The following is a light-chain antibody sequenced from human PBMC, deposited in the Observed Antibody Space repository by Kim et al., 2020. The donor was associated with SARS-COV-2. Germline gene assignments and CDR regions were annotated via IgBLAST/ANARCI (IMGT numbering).Light chain of an antibody. CDR3: QQYGSSRT. Sequence: SLPAAERATLSGRASQSVSSSYLAWYKQKPGQAPWLLIDGASSRATGIPDRVRGSGSGTDFTLTISRLEPDVLAMYYCQQYGSSRTFGGGTKVEI. V-gene: IGKV3-20*01. J-gene: IGKJ4*01. CDR2: GAS. CDR1: QSVSSSY.